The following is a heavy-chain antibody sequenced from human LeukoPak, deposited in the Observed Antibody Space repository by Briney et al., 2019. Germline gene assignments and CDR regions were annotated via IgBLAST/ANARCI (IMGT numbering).Heavy chain of an antibody. V-gene: IGHV1-2*04. Sequence: ASVKVSCKASGYTFTGYYMHWVRQAPGQGLEWMGWINPNSGGTNYVQRFQGWVTMTRDTSISTAYMELSRLRSDDTAVYYCARGGYCSSTSCPPLGYWGQGTLVTVSS. CDR3: ARGGYCSSTSCPPLGY. J-gene: IGHJ4*02. CDR2: INPNSGGT. CDR1: GYTFTGYY. D-gene: IGHD2-2*01.